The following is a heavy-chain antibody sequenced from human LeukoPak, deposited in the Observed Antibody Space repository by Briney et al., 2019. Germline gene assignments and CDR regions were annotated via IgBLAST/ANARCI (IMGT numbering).Heavy chain of an antibody. V-gene: IGHV1-8*01. J-gene: IGHJ4*02. D-gene: IGHD6-13*01. CDR1: GYTFTSYD. CDR3: VRDSRPIFEWQQLGGDY. CDR2: MNPNSGNT. Sequence: ASVKVSCKASGYTFTSYDINWARQATGQGLEWMGWMNPNSGNTGYAQKFQGRVTMTRNTSISTAYMELSSLRSEDTAVYYCVRDSRPIFEWQQLGGDYWGQRTLVTVSS.